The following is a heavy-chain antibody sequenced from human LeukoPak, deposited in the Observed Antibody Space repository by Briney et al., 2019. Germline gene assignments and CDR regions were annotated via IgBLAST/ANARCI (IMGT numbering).Heavy chain of an antibody. D-gene: IGHD1-1*01. CDR2: ISYHGSNI. V-gene: IGHV3-30*03. J-gene: IGHJ4*02. CDR1: GFTFTCCG. Sequence: TGGSLRLSCAASGFTFTCCGMHWVRQAPGKGLEWLAVISYHGSNIYYAGSVKGRFTISRDNSKNTAFLQMNSLRPEDTALYYCARKNEQGVTDFWGQGALVTVSA. CDR3: ARKNEQGVTDF.